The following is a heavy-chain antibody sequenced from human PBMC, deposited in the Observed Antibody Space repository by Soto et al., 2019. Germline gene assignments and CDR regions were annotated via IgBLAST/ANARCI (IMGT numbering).Heavy chain of an antibody. Sequence: GASVKVSCKAPGYTFTGYYMHWVRQAPGQGLEWMGWINPNSGGTNYAQKFQGWVTMTRDTSISTAYMELSRLRSDDTAVYYCASEPATAKPLGVDFWGQGTLVTVSS. J-gene: IGHJ4*02. D-gene: IGHD6-13*01. CDR3: ASEPATAKPLGVDF. V-gene: IGHV1-2*04. CDR1: GYTFTGYY. CDR2: INPNSGGT.